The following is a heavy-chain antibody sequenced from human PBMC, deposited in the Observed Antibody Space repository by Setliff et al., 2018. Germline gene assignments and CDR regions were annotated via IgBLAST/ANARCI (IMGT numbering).Heavy chain of an antibody. CDR3: AMSSWPGRPNDFDL. CDR2: IDLYNAGT. J-gene: IGHJ3*01. CDR1: GSPFNTYD. D-gene: IGHD6-6*01. V-gene: IGHV1-18*01. Sequence: ASVKVSCKVSGSPFNTYDINWVPQAPGQGLEWLGRIDLYNAGTTYAEKMETKVTMTVDTSSNIGYMELRSLTSDDTGIYFCAMSSWPGRPNDFDLWGQGTEVTVSS.